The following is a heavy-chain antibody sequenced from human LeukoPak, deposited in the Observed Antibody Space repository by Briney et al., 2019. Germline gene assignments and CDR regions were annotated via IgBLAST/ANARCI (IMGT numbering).Heavy chain of an antibody. Sequence: ASVKVSCKASGYTFTGYYMHWVRQAPGQGLEWMGWINPNSGGTNYAQKFQGRVTMTRDTSISTAYMELSSLTSEDTALYYCATDLECFLSWGQGTLVTVSS. D-gene: IGHD3-3*01. J-gene: IGHJ5*02. V-gene: IGHV1-2*02. CDR2: INPNSGGT. CDR1: GYTFTGYY. CDR3: ATDLECFLS.